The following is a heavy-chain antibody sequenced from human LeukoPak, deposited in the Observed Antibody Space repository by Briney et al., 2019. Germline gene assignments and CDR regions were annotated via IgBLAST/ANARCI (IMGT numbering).Heavy chain of an antibody. D-gene: IGHD1-1*01. CDR3: AREGNWNDIAAREGRDYYYYMDV. V-gene: IGHV1-18*01. Sequence: ASVKVSCKASGYTFTSYGISWVRQAPGQGLEWVGWISAYNGNTNYAQKFQGRVTITADESTSTAYMELSSLRSEDTAVYYCAREGNWNDIAAREGRDYYYYMDVWGKGTTVTVSS. CDR1: GYTFTSYG. J-gene: IGHJ6*03. CDR2: ISAYNGNT.